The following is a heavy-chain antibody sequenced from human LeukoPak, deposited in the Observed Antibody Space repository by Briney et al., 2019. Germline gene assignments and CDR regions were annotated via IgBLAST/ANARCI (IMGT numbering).Heavy chain of an antibody. CDR3: AADRDYYGSGGDAFDL. CDR2: IVVGSGNT. V-gene: IGHV1-58*02. CDR1: GFTFTSSA. Sequence: SVKVSCKASGFTFTSSAMQWVRQARGQRLEWIGWIVVGSGNTNYPQKFQERVTITRDMSTTTAYMELSSLRSEDTAMYYCAADRDYYGSGGDAFDLWGQGTMVTVSS. J-gene: IGHJ3*01. D-gene: IGHD3-10*01.